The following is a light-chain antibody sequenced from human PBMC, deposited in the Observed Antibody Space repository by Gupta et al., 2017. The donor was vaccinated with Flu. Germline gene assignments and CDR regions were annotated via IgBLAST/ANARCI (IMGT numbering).Light chain of an antibody. Sequence: GGDNIRSKTVPWYQQKPGQAPGLVVYDDDDRPSGIPERFSGSNSGSTATLTINRVEAGDEADYYCQVWDTTNYRPVFGAGTRVAVL. CDR2: DDD. CDR1: NIRSKT. V-gene: IGLV3-21*02. CDR3: QVWDTTNYRPV. J-gene: IGLJ1*01.